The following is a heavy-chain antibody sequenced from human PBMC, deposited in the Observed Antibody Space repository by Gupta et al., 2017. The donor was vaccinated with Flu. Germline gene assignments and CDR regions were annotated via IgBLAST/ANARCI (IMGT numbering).Heavy chain of an antibody. J-gene: IGHJ1*01. CDR1: GFTFSYYW. CDR3: AIGLDGYFQH. CDR2: INQDGSEK. Sequence: EVQLVESGGGLVQPGGSLRLSCAASGFTFSYYWMSWVRQAPGKGLAWVANINQDGSEKYYVDSVKGRFTTSRDNAKNSLYLQMNSLRAEATAVYYGAIGLDGYFQHWGQGTLVTVSS. D-gene: IGHD5/OR15-5a*01. V-gene: IGHV3-7*01.